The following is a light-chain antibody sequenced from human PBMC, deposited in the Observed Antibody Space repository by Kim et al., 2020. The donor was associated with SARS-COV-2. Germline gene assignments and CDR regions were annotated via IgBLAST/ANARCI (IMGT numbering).Light chain of an antibody. CDR3: QQYGSSSWT. CDR1: QSVTSY. Sequence: SPGDRATPSCRASQSVTSYLAWYEQKPGQAPRLLIYGASSRATGTPDRFSGSGSGTDFTLTISRLEPEDFAVYYCQQYGSSSWTFGQGTKVDIK. V-gene: IGKV3-20*01. J-gene: IGKJ1*01. CDR2: GAS.